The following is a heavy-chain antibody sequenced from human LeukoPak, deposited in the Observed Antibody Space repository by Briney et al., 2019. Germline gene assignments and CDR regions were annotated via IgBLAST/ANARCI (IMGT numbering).Heavy chain of an antibody. CDR3: ARVSNGWSPDY. D-gene: IGHD5-18*01. CDR1: GFTLDDYG. Sequence: GGSLRLSCAASGFTLDDYGMSWVRQAPGKGLEWVSGINWNGGSTGYADSVKGRFIISRNTAKNSLYLQMNSLRAEETALYYCARVSNGWSPDYWGQGTLVTVSS. V-gene: IGHV3-20*04. CDR2: INWNGGST. J-gene: IGHJ4*02.